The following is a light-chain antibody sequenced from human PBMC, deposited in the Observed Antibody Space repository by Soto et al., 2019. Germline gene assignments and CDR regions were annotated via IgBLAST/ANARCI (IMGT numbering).Light chain of an antibody. Sequence: QSALTQPASVSGSPGQSITISCTGTSSDVGDYSYVSWYQQHPGKAPKLMIYEVSNRPSGVSNRFSGSKSGNTASLTISGLXAXXXXXXYCSSYTSSSTVVFGGGTKLTVL. CDR1: SSDVGDYSY. CDR2: EVS. V-gene: IGLV2-14*01. CDR3: SSYTSSSTVV. J-gene: IGLJ2*01.